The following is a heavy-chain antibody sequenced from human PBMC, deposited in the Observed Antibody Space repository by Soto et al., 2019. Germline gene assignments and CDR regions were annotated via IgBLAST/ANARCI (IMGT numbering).Heavy chain of an antibody. CDR1: GGSISSYY. Sequence: SETLSLTCTVSGGSISSYYWSWIRQPPGKGLEWIGYIYYSGSTNYNPSLKSRVTISVDTSKNQFSLKLSSVTAADTAVYYCARVGYDFWSGYYHSYNWFDPWGQGTLVTVSS. CDR2: IYYSGST. J-gene: IGHJ5*02. D-gene: IGHD3-3*01. CDR3: ARVGYDFWSGYYHSYNWFDP. V-gene: IGHV4-59*01.